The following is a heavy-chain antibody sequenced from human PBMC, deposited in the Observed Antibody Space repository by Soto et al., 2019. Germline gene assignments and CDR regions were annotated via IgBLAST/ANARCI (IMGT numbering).Heavy chain of an antibody. J-gene: IGHJ5*02. D-gene: IGHD3-10*01. V-gene: IGHV4-59*01. CDR1: GASFSSYY. CDR2: IYYNGNT. CDR3: AGAFITMVRGVVINWFDP. Sequence: QVQVQQSGPGLVKPSETLALTCSVSGASFSSYYWSWIRQPPGKGLEWIGYIYYNGNTDHNPYRKNRVSMSVDTSKNQFCMKLTSVTAADTAVYYCAGAFITMVRGVVINWFDPWGQGPLVTVSP.